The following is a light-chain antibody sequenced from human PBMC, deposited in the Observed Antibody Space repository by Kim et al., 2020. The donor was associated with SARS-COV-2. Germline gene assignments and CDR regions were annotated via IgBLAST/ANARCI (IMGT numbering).Light chain of an antibody. CDR1: SGDIGSYNH. Sequence: QSALTQPASVSGSPGQSITISCTGTSGDIGSYNHVSWYQQHPGKAPKLIIYEVTERPSGISSRFSGSKSAFTASLTISGLQAEDEADYYCCSYGGGSTWLLGGGTKVTVL. J-gene: IGLJ2*01. CDR3: CSYGGGSTWL. CDR2: EVT. V-gene: IGLV2-23*02.